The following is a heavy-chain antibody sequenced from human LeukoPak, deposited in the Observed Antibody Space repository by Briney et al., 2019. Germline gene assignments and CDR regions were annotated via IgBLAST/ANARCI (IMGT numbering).Heavy chain of an antibody. CDR3: ARGARIAAAGTIDY. Sequence: SETLSLTCAVYGGSFSGYYWSWIRQPPGKGLEWIGEINHSGSTNYNPSLKSRVTISVDTSKNRFSLKLSSVTAADTAVYYCARGARIAAAGTIDYWGQGTLVTVSS. J-gene: IGHJ4*02. CDR2: INHSGST. CDR1: GGSFSGYY. D-gene: IGHD6-13*01. V-gene: IGHV4-34*01.